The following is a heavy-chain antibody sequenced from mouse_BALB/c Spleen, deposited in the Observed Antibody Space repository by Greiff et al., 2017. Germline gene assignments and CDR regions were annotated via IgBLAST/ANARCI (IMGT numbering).Heavy chain of an antibody. D-gene: IGHD1-1*01. CDR2: INPYNDGT. J-gene: IGHJ2*01. CDR3: ARLEAVVAPGYFDY. V-gene: IGHV1-14*01. Sequence: VQLQQSGAELVKPGASVKMSCKASGYTFTSYVMHWVKQKPGQGLEWIGYINPYNDGTKYNEKFKGKATLTSDKSSSTAYMELSSLTSEDSAVYYCARLEAVVAPGYFDYWGQGTTLTVSS. CDR1: GYTFTSYV.